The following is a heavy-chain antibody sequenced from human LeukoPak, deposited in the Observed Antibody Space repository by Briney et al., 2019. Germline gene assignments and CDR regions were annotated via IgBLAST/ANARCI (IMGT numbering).Heavy chain of an antibody. CDR3: ARDIAAAESWFDP. CDR1: GYTFTRYG. Sequence: ASVKVSCKASGYTFTRYGIGWVRQAPGPGLEWMGWISAYNGNTNYAQKLQGRVTMTTDTSKSTAYMELRSLRSDDTAVYYCARDIAAAESWFDPWGQGTLVTVSS. V-gene: IGHV1-18*01. D-gene: IGHD6-13*01. J-gene: IGHJ5*02. CDR2: ISAYNGNT.